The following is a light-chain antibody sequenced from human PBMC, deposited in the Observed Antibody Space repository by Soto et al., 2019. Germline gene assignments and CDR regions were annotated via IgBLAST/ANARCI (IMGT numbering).Light chain of an antibody. CDR1: QSVGSY. Sequence: EIVLTQSPATLSLSPGESATLTCRASQSVGSYLAWYQQKPGQAPRLLIYGSSTRATGISATFSGSGSRTEFTLTISSLQSEDSAVYYCQQYNNWGLSFGGGTRVEIK. V-gene: IGKV3D-15*01. J-gene: IGKJ4*01. CDR2: GSS. CDR3: QQYNNWGLS.